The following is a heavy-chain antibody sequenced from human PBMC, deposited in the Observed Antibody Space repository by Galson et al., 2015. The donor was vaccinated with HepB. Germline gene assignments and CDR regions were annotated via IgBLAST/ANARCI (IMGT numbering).Heavy chain of an antibody. J-gene: IGHJ3*02. V-gene: IGHV1-45*02. D-gene: IGHD2-2*01. CDR1: GYTYTYRY. CDR3: AGDQSRLIYAFDI. CDR2: ITPFNGNT. Sequence: SVKVSCKASGYTYTYRYLHWVRQAPGQALEWMGWITPFNGNTNYAQKFQDRVTITRDRSMISAYMELSSLRSEDTAIYYCAGDQSRLIYAFDIWGQGTMVTVSS.